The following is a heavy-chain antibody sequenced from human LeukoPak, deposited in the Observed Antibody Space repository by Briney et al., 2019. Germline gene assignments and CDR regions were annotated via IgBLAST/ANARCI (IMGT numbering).Heavy chain of an antibody. CDR3: AKGRGYCSGGSCLLDY. CDR2: IGGSGGST. J-gene: IGHJ4*02. Sequence: GGSLRLSCVASGFIVSSNYMSWVRQAPGKGLEWVSAIGGSGGSTYYADSVKGRFTISRDNSKNTLYLQMNSLRAEDTAVYYCAKGRGYCSGGSCLLDYWGQGTLVTVSS. CDR1: GFIVSSNY. D-gene: IGHD2-15*01. V-gene: IGHV3-23*01.